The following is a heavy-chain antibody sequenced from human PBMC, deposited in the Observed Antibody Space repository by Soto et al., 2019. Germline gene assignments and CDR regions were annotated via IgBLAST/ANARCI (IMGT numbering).Heavy chain of an antibody. Sequence: EVQLLESGGGLVQPGGSPRLSCAASGFTFSSYAMSWVRQAPGKGLEWVSAISGSGGSTYYADSVKGRFTISRDNSKNTLYLQMNSLRAEDTAVYYCAKGMRPGTYYYYMDVWGKGTTVTVSS. CDR1: GFTFSSYA. D-gene: IGHD1-1*01. CDR2: ISGSGGST. CDR3: AKGMRPGTYYYYMDV. J-gene: IGHJ6*03. V-gene: IGHV3-23*01.